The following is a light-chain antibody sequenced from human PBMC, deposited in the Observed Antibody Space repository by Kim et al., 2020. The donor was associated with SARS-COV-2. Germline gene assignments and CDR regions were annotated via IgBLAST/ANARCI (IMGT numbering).Light chain of an antibody. J-gene: IGLJ2*01. CDR1: SGHSSYA. V-gene: IGLV4-69*01. CDR3: QTWGTGNVV. Sequence: QPVLTQSPSASASLGASVKLTCTLSSGHSSYAIAWHQQQPEKGPRYLMKLNSDGSHSKGDGIPDRFSGSSSGAERYLTISSLQSEDEADYYCQTWGTGNVVFGVGTQLTVL. CDR2: LNSDGSH.